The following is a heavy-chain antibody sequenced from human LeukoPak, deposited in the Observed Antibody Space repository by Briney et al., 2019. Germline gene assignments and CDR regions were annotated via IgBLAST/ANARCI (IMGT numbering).Heavy chain of an antibody. D-gene: IGHD2-21*01. J-gene: IGHJ4*02. Sequence: GASVRVSCEASVYSYNKFAISWVPQAPGQGLEWMGWISGYRGKTDSTQKLQDGDTITTDTPTSTPYMAQRTLRSDHTAVYFCVRVGSAYGAPLEFDFWGQGTLVTVSS. CDR1: VYSYNKFA. CDR2: ISGYRGKT. CDR3: VRVGSAYGAPLEFDF. V-gene: IGHV1-18*01.